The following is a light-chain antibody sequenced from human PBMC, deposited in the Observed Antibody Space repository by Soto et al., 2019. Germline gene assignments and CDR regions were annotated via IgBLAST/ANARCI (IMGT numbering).Light chain of an antibody. CDR3: QQYNNWPRWT. Sequence: EIVMTQSPATLSVSPGERDTLSCRASQSVSSNLAWYQQKPGQAPRLLIYGASTRATGIPARFSGSGSGTEFTLTISSLQSEDFAVYYCQQYNNWPRWTFGQGTKVEI. J-gene: IGKJ1*01. V-gene: IGKV3-15*01. CDR2: GAS. CDR1: QSVSSN.